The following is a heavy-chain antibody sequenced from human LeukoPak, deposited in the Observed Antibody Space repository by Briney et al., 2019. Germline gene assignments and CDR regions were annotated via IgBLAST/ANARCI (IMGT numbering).Heavy chain of an antibody. V-gene: IGHV4-34*01. J-gene: IGHJ4*02. CDR3: AITIGLDTAMVDSL. Sequence: SETLSLTCAVYGGSFSGYYWSWIRQPPGKGLEWIGEINHSGSTNYNPSLKSRVTISVDTSKNQFSLKLSSVTAADTAVYYCAITIGLDTAMVDSLWGQGTLATVSS. CDR1: GGSFSGYY. CDR2: INHSGST. D-gene: IGHD5-18*01.